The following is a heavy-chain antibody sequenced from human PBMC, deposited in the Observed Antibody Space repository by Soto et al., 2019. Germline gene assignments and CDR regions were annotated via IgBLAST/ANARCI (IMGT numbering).Heavy chain of an antibody. CDR1: GYSFTSYW. CDR3: ARTSAAGKYYYGMDV. CDR2: IYPGDSDT. Sequence: LGESLKISCKGSGYSFTSYWIAWVRQMPGKGLEWMGIIYPGDSDTRYRPSFRGQVTISADKSISTAYLQWSSLKASDTAIYYCARTSAAGKYYYGMDVWGQGTTVTVSS. J-gene: IGHJ6*02. V-gene: IGHV5-51*01. D-gene: IGHD6-13*01.